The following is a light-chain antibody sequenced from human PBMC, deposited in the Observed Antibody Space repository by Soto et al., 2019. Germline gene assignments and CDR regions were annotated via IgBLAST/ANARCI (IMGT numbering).Light chain of an antibody. CDR1: QSVRGTY. CDR2: GAS. Sequence: EIVLTQSPGTLSLSPGDRATLSCRASQSVRGTYLAWYQQKPGQAPRLLIYGASYRATGIPDRFSGSGSGTDFTLTISRLEPEDFAVYFCHQYGSSPSTFGQGTKVDIK. V-gene: IGKV3-20*01. J-gene: IGKJ1*01. CDR3: HQYGSSPST.